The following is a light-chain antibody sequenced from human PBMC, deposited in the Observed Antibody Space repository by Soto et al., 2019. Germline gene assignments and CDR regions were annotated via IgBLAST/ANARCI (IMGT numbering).Light chain of an antibody. CDR3: VLYMTRGIGV. Sequence: QAVVTQEPSFSVSPGGTVTLTCGLSSGSVSTNYYPSWFQQTPGQAPRTLIYNTNTRSSGVPDRFSGSILGNKAALTIAGAQADDESDYYCVLYMTRGIGVFGGGTKLTVL. CDR1: SGSVSTNYY. V-gene: IGLV8-61*01. CDR2: NTN. J-gene: IGLJ3*02.